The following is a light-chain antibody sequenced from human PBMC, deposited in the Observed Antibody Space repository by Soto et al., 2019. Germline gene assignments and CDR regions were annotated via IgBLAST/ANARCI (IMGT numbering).Light chain of an antibody. Sequence: EIVLTQSPGTLSLSPGERATLSCRASQSVTKSLAWYQQKPGQPPRLLIYGISTRATGIPARFSGSGSGTEFSLTISSLQSEDFAVYYCQQYSKWPITFGQGTRLEIK. CDR2: GIS. CDR3: QQYSKWPIT. J-gene: IGKJ5*01. V-gene: IGKV3-15*01. CDR1: QSVTKS.